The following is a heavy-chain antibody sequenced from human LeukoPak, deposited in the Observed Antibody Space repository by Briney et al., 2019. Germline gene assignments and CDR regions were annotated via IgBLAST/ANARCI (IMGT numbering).Heavy chain of an antibody. CDR2: INTNTGNP. D-gene: IGHD3-3*01. J-gene: IGHJ6*03. CDR1: GYTFTSYA. CDR3: ARESTVLRFLESLNLGHYYYMDV. Sequence: GASVKVSCKASGYTFTSYAMNWVRQAPGQGLEWMGWINTNTGNPTYAQGFTGWFVLSLDTSVSTAYLQITTLKAEDTAVYYCARESTVLRFLESLNLGHYYYMDVWGKGTTVTVSS. V-gene: IGHV7-4-1*02.